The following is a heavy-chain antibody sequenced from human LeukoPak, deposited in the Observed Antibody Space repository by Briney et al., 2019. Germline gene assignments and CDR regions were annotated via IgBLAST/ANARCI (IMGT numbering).Heavy chain of an antibody. Sequence: TGGSLRLSCAASGFTFSSYAMSWVRQAPGKGLEWVSAISTSGGSTYYADSVKGRFTISRDNSKNTLYLQMNSLSAEDTAVHYCAKRASPPYYFDYWGQGTLVTVSS. CDR2: ISTSGGST. J-gene: IGHJ4*02. CDR3: AKRASPPYYFDY. V-gene: IGHV3-23*01. CDR1: GFTFSSYA.